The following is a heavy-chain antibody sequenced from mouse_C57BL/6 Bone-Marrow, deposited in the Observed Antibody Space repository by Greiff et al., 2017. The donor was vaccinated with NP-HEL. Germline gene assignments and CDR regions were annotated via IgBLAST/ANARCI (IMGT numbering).Heavy chain of an antibody. Sequence: VQVVESGAELVRPGASVTLSCKASGYTFTDYEMHWVKQTPVHGLEWIGAIDPETGGTAYNQKFKGKAILTAEKSSSTAYMELRSLTSEDSAVYYCLYEGWFAYWGQGTLVTVSA. V-gene: IGHV1-15*01. CDR2: IDPETGGT. D-gene: IGHD2-12*01. CDR1: GYTFTDYE. CDR3: LYEGWFAY. J-gene: IGHJ3*01.